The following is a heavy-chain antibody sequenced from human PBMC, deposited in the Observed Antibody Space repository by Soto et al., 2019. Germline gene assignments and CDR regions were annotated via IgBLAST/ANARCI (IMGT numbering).Heavy chain of an antibody. V-gene: IGHV1-18*01. Sequence: ASVKVSCKASGYSFISYGITWVRQAPGQGLEWMGWISAYNGNTKYAQNLQGRLTMTTDTSTNTAYMQLRSLRSDGTAVYYCASVGGPSIYGLDLDYWGQGTLVTVSS. CDR2: ISAYNGNT. D-gene: IGHD3-9*01. CDR3: ASVGGPSIYGLDLDY. CDR1: GYSFISYG. J-gene: IGHJ4*02.